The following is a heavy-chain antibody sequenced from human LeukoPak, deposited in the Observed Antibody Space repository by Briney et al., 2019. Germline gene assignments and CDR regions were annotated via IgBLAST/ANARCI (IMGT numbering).Heavy chain of an antibody. Sequence: GGSLRLSCAASVFTFSSYAMHWVRQAPGKGLEWVAVTWSDGSNKFYADSVKGRFTISRENSKNTLYLQMNSLRAEDTAVYYCARESPVVPSASDAFDIWGQGTMVTVSS. CDR3: ARESPVVPSASDAFDI. D-gene: IGHD2-2*01. J-gene: IGHJ3*02. CDR2: TWSDGSNK. V-gene: IGHV3-33*08. CDR1: VFTFSSYA.